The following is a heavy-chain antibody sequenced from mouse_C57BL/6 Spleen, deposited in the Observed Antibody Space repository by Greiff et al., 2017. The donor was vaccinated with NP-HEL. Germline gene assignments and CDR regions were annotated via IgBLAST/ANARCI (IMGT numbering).Heavy chain of an antibody. CDR1: GYTFTSYW. J-gene: IGHJ4*01. CDR2: IDPSDSYT. Sequence: VKLQESGAELVRPGTSVKLSCKASGYTFTSYWMHWVKQRPGQGLEWIGVIDPSDSYTNYNQKFKGKATLTVDTSSSTAYMQLSSLTSEDSAVYYCARSLRLEYYYAMDYWGQGTSVTVSS. CDR3: ARSLRLEYYYAMDY. V-gene: IGHV1-59*01. D-gene: IGHD3-2*02.